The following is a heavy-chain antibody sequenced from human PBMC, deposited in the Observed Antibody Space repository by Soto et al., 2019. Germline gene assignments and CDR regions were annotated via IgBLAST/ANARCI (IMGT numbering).Heavy chain of an antibody. CDR3: ASAYGSGSYYNKRRAAGMDV. J-gene: IGHJ6*02. D-gene: IGHD3-10*01. CDR2: IWYDGSNK. CDR1: GFTFSSYG. Sequence: GGSLRLSCAASGFTFSSYGMHWVRQAPGKGLEWVAVIWYDGSNKYYADSVKGRFTISRDNSKNTLYLQMNSLRAEDTAVYYCASAYGSGSYYNKRRAAGMDVWGQGTTVTVSS. V-gene: IGHV3-33*01.